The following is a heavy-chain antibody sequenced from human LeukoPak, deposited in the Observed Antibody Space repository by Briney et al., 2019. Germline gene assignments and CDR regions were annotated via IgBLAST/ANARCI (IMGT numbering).Heavy chain of an antibody. CDR1: GNSISNYA. J-gene: IGHJ6*02. CDR3: TTRACHAGGCSSSFYYYYGLHF. D-gene: IGHD3-16*01. Sequence: SVKVSCKASGNSISNYAVSWVRQAPGQGFERMGGIIPIFGTADYAQKFQGRVTITADQSTSTTYMALSSLKSEDTATYYCTTRACHAGGCSSSFYYYYGLHFWGQGTAVSVSS. V-gene: IGHV1-69*13. CDR2: IIPIFGTA.